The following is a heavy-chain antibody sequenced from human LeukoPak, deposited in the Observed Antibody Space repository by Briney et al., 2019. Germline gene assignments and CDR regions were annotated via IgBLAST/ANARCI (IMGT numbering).Heavy chain of an antibody. V-gene: IGHV3-7*04. D-gene: IGHD1-26*01. CDR2: IHQDGSKK. Sequence: PGGSLRLSCAASGFTFSNYWMTWVRQAPGKGLEWVANIHQDGSKKYYVDSVKGRFTISRDNAKNSLYLQMDSLRAEDTAVYYCARAPIVGATLNWFDPWGQGTLVTVSS. CDR3: ARAPIVGATLNWFDP. J-gene: IGHJ5*02. CDR1: GFTFSNYW.